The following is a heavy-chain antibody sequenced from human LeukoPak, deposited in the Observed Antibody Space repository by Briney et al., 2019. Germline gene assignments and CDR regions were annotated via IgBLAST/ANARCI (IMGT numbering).Heavy chain of an antibody. V-gene: IGHV4-59*08. D-gene: IGHD1-26*01. CDR2: IYYTGST. CDR1: GGSIGIYY. CDR3: ARHQHSGRQHYYGMDV. J-gene: IGHJ6*02. Sequence: SETLSLTCTVSGGSIGIYYWSWIRQPPGKGLEWIGYIYYTGSTNYNPSLKSRVTMSVDTSKNQSSLNLSSVTAADTAVYYCARHQHSGRQHYYGMDVWGQGTTVTVSS.